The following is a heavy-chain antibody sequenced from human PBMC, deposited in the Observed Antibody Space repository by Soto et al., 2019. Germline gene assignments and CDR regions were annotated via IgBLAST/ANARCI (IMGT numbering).Heavy chain of an antibody. D-gene: IGHD2-2*01. J-gene: IGHJ5*02. Sequence: AASVKVSCKASGGTFSSYAISWVRQAPGQGLEWMGGIIPIFGTANYAQKFQGRVTITADESTSTAYMELSSLRPEDTAVYYCAWGGYQLLGEENWFDPWGQGTLVTVSS. CDR3: AWGGYQLLGEENWFDP. V-gene: IGHV1-69*13. CDR1: GGTFSSYA. CDR2: IIPIFGTA.